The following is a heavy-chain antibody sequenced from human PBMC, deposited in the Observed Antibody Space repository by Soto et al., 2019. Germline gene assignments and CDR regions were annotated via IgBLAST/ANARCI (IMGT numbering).Heavy chain of an antibody. D-gene: IGHD1-26*01. CDR3: ARWVGATSFDY. V-gene: IGHV4-30-2*01. CDR2: TYHSGNT. CDR1: GGSISSGGYS. J-gene: IGHJ4*02. Sequence: SETLSLTCAVSGGSISSGGYSWSWIRQPPGKGLEWIGHTYHSGNTYYNPSLKSRVIISVDTSKNQFSLKLSSVTAADTAVYYCARWVGATSFDYWGQGTLVTVSS.